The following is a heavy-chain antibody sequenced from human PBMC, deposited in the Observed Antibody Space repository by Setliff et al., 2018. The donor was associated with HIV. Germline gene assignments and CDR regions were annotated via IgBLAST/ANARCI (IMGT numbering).Heavy chain of an antibody. Sequence: SETLSLTCTVSGGSINSRDYSWGWIRQPPGKGLEWIGSLHYSGTTYYNPSLKSRVTISVDMSKNQFSLKLSSVTAADTAVYYCARDRSSGYYYPDAFDIWGQGTMVTVSS. V-gene: IGHV4-39*07. CDR1: GGSINSRDYS. CDR2: LHYSGTT. CDR3: ARDRSSGYYYPDAFDI. D-gene: IGHD3-22*01. J-gene: IGHJ3*02.